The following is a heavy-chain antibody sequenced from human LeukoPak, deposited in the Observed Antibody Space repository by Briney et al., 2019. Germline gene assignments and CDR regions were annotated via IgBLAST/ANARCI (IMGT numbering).Heavy chain of an antibody. Sequence: GESLKISCKGSGYSFADSWIAWVRQMPGKGLEWMGLIYPGDSDTRYSPSFQGQVRISVDKSISTTFLQWSSLKASDTAMYYCARQYGRPYDYWGQGTLVSVSS. CDR1: GYSFADSW. CDR3: ARQYGRPYDY. D-gene: IGHD3-10*01. J-gene: IGHJ4*02. CDR2: IYPGDSDT. V-gene: IGHV5-51*01.